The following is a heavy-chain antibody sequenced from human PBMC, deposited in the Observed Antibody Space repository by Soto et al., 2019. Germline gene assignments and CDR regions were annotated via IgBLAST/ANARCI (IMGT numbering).Heavy chain of an antibody. D-gene: IGHD4-17*01. J-gene: IGHJ6*03. CDR1: GYTFTSYD. Sequence: ASVKVSCKASGYTFTSYDINWVRQATGQGLEWMGWMNPNSGNTGYAQKFQGRVTMTRNTSISTAYMELSSLRSEDTAVYYCARGDYGDPQYYYYYYYMDVWGKGTTVTVSS. CDR2: MNPNSGNT. V-gene: IGHV1-8*01. CDR3: ARGDYGDPQYYYYYYYMDV.